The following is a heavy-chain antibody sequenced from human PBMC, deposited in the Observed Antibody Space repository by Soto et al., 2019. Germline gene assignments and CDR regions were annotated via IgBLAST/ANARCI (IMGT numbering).Heavy chain of an antibody. Sequence: QVQLQESGPGLVKPSETLSLTCSVSGDSITNYYWNWIRQSPGKGLEWIWYISSRGRATYNPSLSGRVTISLDTSKNRFSLNLNSAPAADTAVYYCARRYTGTSSFDYWGQGTLVTVSS. CDR2: ISSRGRA. D-gene: IGHD1-26*01. J-gene: IGHJ4*02. CDR1: GDSITNYY. CDR3: ARRYTGTSSFDY. V-gene: IGHV4-59*01.